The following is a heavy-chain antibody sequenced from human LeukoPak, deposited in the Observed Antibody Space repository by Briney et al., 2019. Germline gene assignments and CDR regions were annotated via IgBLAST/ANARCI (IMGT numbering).Heavy chain of an antibody. J-gene: IGHJ4*02. CDR2: IYYSGST. Sequence: PSETLSLTCTVSGGSISSSSYYWGWIRQPPGKGLEWIGSIYYSGSTYYNPSLKSRVTISVDTSKNQFSLKLSSVTAADTAVYYCASHLIYYDFWSGYQGRYYFDYWGQGTLVTVSS. CDR1: GGSISSSSYY. D-gene: IGHD3-3*01. V-gene: IGHV4-39*01. CDR3: ASHLIYYDFWSGYQGRYYFDY.